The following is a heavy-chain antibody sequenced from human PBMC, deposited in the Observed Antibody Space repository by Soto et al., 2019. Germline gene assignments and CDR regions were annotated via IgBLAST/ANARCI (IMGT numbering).Heavy chain of an antibody. D-gene: IGHD1-26*01. CDR1: GFDFSNGW. CDR3: STDEWE. J-gene: IGHJ4*02. Sequence: EVQLVESGGGLVKPGGSLRLSCAASGFDFSNGWMSWVRQAPGKGLDWVGRIKSKVHGETTDYAAHVKGRFTISRDDSRNTLYLQMHSLQTEDTAVYYCSTDEWEWGQGTLVTVSS. V-gene: IGHV3-15*05. CDR2: IKSKVHGETT.